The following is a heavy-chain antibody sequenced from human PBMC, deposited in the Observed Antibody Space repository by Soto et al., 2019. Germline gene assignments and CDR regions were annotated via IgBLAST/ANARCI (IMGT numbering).Heavy chain of an antibody. CDR1: GVPCISHA. CDR2: ISGSGVST. J-gene: IGHJ4*02. Sequence: PVVPQSLSSTSSGVPCISHAMSWVRPATGKGLEWVSAISGSGVSTYYADSVKGRFTISRDNSKNTLYLQMNSLRAEDTAFYYCANDTAPSWGQGSLVTVS. CDR3: ANDTAPS. V-gene: IGHV3-23*01.